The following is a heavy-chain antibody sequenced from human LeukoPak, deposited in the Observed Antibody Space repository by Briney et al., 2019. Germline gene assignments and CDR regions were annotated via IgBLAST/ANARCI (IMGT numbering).Heavy chain of an antibody. CDR2: IYYSGST. V-gene: IGHV4-30-4*01. CDR1: GGSISSGDYY. Sequence: SQTLSLTCTVSGGSISSGDYYWSWIRQPPGKGLEWIGYIYYSGSTYYNPSLKSRVTISVDTSKNQLSLKLSSVTAADTAVYYCARARTAMATALDYWGQGTLVTVSS. J-gene: IGHJ4*02. D-gene: IGHD5-18*01. CDR3: ARARTAMATALDY.